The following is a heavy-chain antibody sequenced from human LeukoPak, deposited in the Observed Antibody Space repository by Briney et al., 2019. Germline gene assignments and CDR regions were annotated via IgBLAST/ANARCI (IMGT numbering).Heavy chain of an antibody. V-gene: IGHV3-21*01. CDR2: ISSSGNYI. D-gene: IGHD1-7*01. CDR1: GFTFRSYG. CDR3: ARGESWGITGTNLYNWFDP. J-gene: IGHJ5*02. Sequence: GGSLRLSCAASGFTFRSYGMTWVRQAPGKGLEWVSCISSSGNYIYYADSVEGRFTISRDNAKSSLNLQMNSLRAEDTAVYYCARGESWGITGTNLYNWFDPWGQGTLVTVSS.